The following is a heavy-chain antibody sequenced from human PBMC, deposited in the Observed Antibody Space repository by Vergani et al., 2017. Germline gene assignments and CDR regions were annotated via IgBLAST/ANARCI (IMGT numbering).Heavy chain of an antibody. Sequence: QVQLQESGPGLVEPSETLSLTCAVSGYSIRNGYYWGWIRPPPGKGLEWIGSIYHSGSTHYNPSLKSGVTISVDTSKNDFSLKVTSVTAADTAVYYCTRQPQEGASGPPSVPTWGQGISVIVSS. CDR3: TRQPQEGASGPPSVPT. J-gene: IGHJ4*02. V-gene: IGHV4-38-2*01. CDR2: IYHSGST. CDR1: GYSIRNGYY. D-gene: IGHD6-25*01.